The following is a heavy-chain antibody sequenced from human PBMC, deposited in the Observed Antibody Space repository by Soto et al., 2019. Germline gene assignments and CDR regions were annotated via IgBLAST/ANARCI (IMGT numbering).Heavy chain of an antibody. CDR1: GFTFDDYT. CDR3: AKDIEYSDILTGLDY. V-gene: IGHV3-43*01. D-gene: IGHD3-9*01. Sequence: GGSLRLSCAASGFTFDDYTMHWVRQAPGKGLEWVSLISWDGGSTYYADSVKGRFTISRDNSKNSLYLQMNSLRTEDTALYYCAKDIEYSDILTGLDYWGQGTLVTVSS. J-gene: IGHJ4*02. CDR2: ISWDGGST.